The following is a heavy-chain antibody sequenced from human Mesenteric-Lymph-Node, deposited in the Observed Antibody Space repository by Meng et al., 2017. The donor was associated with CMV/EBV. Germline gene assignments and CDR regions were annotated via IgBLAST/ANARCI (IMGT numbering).Heavy chain of an antibody. CDR1: GFIFSSYS. V-gene: IGHV3-48*04. CDR3: ARDWAYAFDY. Sequence: GGSLRLSCAASGFIFSSYSMNWVRQAPGKGLEWVSYIRSIGNTIYYADSVKGRFTISRDNAKNSLYLQMNSLRAEDTAVYYCARDWAYAFDYWGQGTLVTVSS. CDR2: IRSIGNTI. D-gene: IGHD2-8*01. J-gene: IGHJ4*02.